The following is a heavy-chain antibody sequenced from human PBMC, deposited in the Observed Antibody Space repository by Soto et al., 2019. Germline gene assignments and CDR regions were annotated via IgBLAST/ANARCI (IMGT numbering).Heavy chain of an antibody. V-gene: IGHV3-66*01. J-gene: IGHJ4*02. D-gene: IGHD2-2*01. CDR3: ASLLGYCSSTSCFRFDD. CDR1: GFTVSSNY. Sequence: EVQLVESGGGLVQPGGSLRLSCAASGFTVSSNYMSWVRQAPGKGLEWVSVIYSGGSTYYADSVKGRFTSSRDNSKNTMYIQMNSMRAEDTDVYYCASLLGYCSSTSCFRFDDWGQGTLVTVSS. CDR2: IYSGGST.